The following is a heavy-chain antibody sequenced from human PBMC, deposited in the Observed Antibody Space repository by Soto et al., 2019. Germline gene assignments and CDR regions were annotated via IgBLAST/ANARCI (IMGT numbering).Heavy chain of an antibody. CDR2: INPMFNST. J-gene: IGHJ1*01. CDR1: GGTFDHAA. D-gene: IGHD6-25*01. Sequence: QVQLVQSGAEVKKPGSSVKVSCEAPGGTFDHAAITWVRQAPGQGLEWMGGINPMFNSTHYAQKFQGRVTTTADAASRLALSEMRTSESTAALGCLVKDYF. CDR3: KDYF. V-gene: IGHV1-69*01.